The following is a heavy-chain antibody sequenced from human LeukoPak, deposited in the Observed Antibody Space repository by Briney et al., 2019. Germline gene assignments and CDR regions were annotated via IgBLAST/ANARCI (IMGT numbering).Heavy chain of an antibody. CDR2: IYYSGST. CDR1: GGSISSGDYY. J-gene: IGHJ3*02. V-gene: IGHV4-30-4*08. CDR3: ARDPPRRYYYGSDPEGAFDI. Sequence: SETLSLTCTVSGGSISSGDYYWSWIRQPPGKGLEWIGYIYYSGSTYYNPSLKSRVTISVDTSKNQFFLKLSSVTAADTAVYYCARDPPRRYYYGSDPEGAFDIWGQGTMVTVSS. D-gene: IGHD3-10*01.